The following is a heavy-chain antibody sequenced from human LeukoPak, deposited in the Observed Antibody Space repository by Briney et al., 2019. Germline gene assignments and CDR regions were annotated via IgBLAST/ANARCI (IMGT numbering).Heavy chain of an antibody. CDR3: AKGEDIVVVPAAMLKWFDP. CDR1: GFTFSSYG. V-gene: IGHV3-30*02. CDR2: IRYDGSNK. Sequence: GGSLRLSCAASGFTFSSYGMHWVRQAPGKGLERVAFIRYDGSNKYYADSVKGRFTISRDNSKNTLYLQMNSLRAEDTAVYYCAKGEDIVVVPAAMLKWFDPWGQGTLVTVSS. J-gene: IGHJ5*02. D-gene: IGHD2-2*01.